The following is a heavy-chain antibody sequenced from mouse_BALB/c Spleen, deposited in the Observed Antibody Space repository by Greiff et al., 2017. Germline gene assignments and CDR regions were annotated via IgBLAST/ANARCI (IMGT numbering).Heavy chain of an antibody. CDR3: ASDSSGYEGFAY. D-gene: IGHD3-2*01. Sequence: EVQLQESGPELVKPGASVKISCKASGYTFTDYNMHWVKQSHGKSLEWIGYIYPYNGGTGYNQKFKSKATLTVDNSSSTAYMELRSLTSEDSAVYYCASDSSGYEGFAYWGQGTLVTVSA. V-gene: IGHV1S29*02. J-gene: IGHJ3*01. CDR1: GYTFTDYN. CDR2: IYPYNGGT.